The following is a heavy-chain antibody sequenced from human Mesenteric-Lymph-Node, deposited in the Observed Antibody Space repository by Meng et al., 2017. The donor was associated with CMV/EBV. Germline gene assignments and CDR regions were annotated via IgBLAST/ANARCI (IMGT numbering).Heavy chain of an antibody. CDR2: ISAYNGNT. Sequence: ASVKVSCKASGYTFTSYGISWVRQAPGQGLEWMGWISAYNGNTNYAQKLQGRVTMTTDTSTSTAYMELRSLRSDDTAVYYCVRAAGYCTSFTCQGLLDPWGQGTLVTVSS. CDR3: VRAAGYCTSFTCQGLLDP. J-gene: IGHJ5*02. V-gene: IGHV1-18*01. CDR1: GYTFTSYG. D-gene: IGHD2-8*01.